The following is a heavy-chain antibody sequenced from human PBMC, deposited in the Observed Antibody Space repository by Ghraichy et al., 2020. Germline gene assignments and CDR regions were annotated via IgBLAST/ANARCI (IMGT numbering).Heavy chain of an antibody. Sequence: GGSLRLSCAASGFTFSIYSVSWVRQAPGKGLEWVSSISSSSIYIYYADSVKGRFTISSANAKNSLYLQMSSLRAEDTAVYYCASSTPIYRSSVLNAFDIWGQGTMVSVSP. D-gene: IGHD2/OR15-2a*01. CDR2: ISSSSIYI. J-gene: IGHJ3*02. V-gene: IGHV3-21*01. CDR3: ASSTPIYRSSVLNAFDI. CDR1: GFTFSIYS.